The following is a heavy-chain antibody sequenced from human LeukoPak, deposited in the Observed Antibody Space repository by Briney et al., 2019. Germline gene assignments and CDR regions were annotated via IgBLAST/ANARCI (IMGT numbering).Heavy chain of an antibody. V-gene: IGHV1-46*01. J-gene: IGHJ4*02. D-gene: IGHD2-15*01. CDR1: GYTFTTYY. Sequence: ASVKVSCKASGYTFTTYYIHWVRQAPGQGLEWMGIINPSGGTTSYTQKFQGRVTMTRDTSTSTVYMELTSLRSEDTVVYYCARGGSGTWFCHDYWGQGTLVTVSS. CDR2: INPSGGTT. CDR3: ARGGSGTWFCHDY.